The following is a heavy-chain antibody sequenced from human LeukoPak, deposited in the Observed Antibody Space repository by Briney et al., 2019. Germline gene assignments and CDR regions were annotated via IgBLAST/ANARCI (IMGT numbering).Heavy chain of an antibody. CDR3: AKDRELGRWLQLRTPFDY. V-gene: IGHV3-30*02. Sequence: GGSLRLSCAASGFTFSSYGMHWVRQAPGKGLEWVAFVRYDGSNKYYADSVKGRFTISRDNSKNTLYLQMNSLRAEDTAVYYCAKDRELGRWLQLRTPFDYWGQGTLVTVSS. D-gene: IGHD5-24*01. CDR1: GFTFSSYG. J-gene: IGHJ4*02. CDR2: VRYDGSNK.